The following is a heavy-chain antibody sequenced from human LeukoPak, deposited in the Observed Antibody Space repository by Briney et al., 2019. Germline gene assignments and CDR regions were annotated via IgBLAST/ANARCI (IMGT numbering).Heavy chain of an antibody. V-gene: IGHV4-34*01. Sequence: SETLSLTCAVYGGSFSGYYWSWIRQPPGKGLEWIGEINHSGSTNYNPSLKSRVTISVDTSKNQFSLKLSSVTAADTAVYYCARGPPLYYYGSGSYGYYYGMDVWGQGTTVTVSS. CDR2: INHSGST. J-gene: IGHJ6*02. CDR3: ARGPPLYYYGSGSYGYYYGMDV. CDR1: GGSFSGYY. D-gene: IGHD3-10*01.